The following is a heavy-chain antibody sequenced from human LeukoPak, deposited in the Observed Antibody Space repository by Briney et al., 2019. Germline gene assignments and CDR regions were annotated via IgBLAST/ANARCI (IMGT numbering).Heavy chain of an antibody. J-gene: IGHJ6*02. Sequence: PGGSLRLSCAASGFTFRTLAMNWVSQAPGKWLGWVSTIRDNGRSTHYADSVKGRFTISRDNSKNTLDLQMNSLKAEDTAIYYCAKDVRPGGGGMDVWGQGTTVTVSS. CDR3: AKDVRPGGGGMDV. CDR2: IRDNGRST. D-gene: IGHD3-10*02. CDR1: GFTFRTLA. V-gene: IGHV3-23*01.